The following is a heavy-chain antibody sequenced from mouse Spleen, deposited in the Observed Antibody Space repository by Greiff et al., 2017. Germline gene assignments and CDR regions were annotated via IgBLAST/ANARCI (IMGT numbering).Heavy chain of an antibody. Sequence: QVQLQQSGAELVRPGSSVKISCKASGYAFSSYWMNWVKQRPGQGLEWIGQIYPGDGDTNYNGKFKGKATLTADKSSSTAYMQLSSLTSEDSAVYFCAKRGGGNYRSFAYWGQGTLVTVSA. CDR3: AKRGGGNYRSFAY. CDR1: GYAFSSYW. CDR2: IYPGDGDT. V-gene: IGHV1-80*01. J-gene: IGHJ3*01. D-gene: IGHD2-14*01.